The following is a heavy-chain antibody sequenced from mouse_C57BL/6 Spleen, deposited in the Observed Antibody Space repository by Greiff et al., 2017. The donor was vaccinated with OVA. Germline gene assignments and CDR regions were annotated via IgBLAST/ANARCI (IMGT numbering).Heavy chain of an antibody. CDR3: VGQNCYGRGDYFDY. V-gene: IGHV10-1*01. CDR2: IRSKSNNYAT. J-gene: IGHJ2*01. Sequence: EVQLVESGGGLVQPKGSLKLSCAASGFSFNTYAMNWVRQAPGKGLEWVARIRSKSNNYATYYADSVKDRFTISRDDSESMLYLQMNNLKTADTAMEYCVGQNCYGRGDYFDYWGQGTTLTVSS. CDR1: GFSFNTYA. D-gene: IGHD1-1*01.